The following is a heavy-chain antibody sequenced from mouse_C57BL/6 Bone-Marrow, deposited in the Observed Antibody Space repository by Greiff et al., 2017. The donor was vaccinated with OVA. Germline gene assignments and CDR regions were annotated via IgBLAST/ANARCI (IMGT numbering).Heavy chain of an antibody. Sequence: EVKLMESGGGLVQPGGSMKLSCVASGFTFSNYWMNWVRQSPEKGLEWVAKIRLKSDNYATHYAETVKGRFTISRDDSKSSVYLQMNNLRGEDTGMYYCTDWDGGYVDVWGTGTTVTVSS. CDR2: IRLKSDNYAT. CDR1: GFTFSNYW. CDR3: TDWDGGYVDV. J-gene: IGHJ1*03. V-gene: IGHV6-3*01. D-gene: IGHD4-1*01.